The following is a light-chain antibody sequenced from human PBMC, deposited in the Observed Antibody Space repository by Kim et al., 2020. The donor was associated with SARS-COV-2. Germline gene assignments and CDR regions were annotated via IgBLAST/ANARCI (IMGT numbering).Light chain of an antibody. CDR1: QDIANS. CDR2: AAS. V-gene: IGKV1-27*01. CDR3: QKYNNAPWT. Sequence: ASVGDRVTISCRASQDIANSLAWYQQKPGKVPQVLIYAASTLQSGVPSRFSGSGSGTEFTLTIGSLQTEDVATYYCQKYNNAPWTFGQGTKVDIK. J-gene: IGKJ1*01.